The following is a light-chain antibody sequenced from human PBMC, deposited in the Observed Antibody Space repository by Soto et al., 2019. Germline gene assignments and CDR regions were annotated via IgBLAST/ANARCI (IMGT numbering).Light chain of an antibody. CDR1: QSVSSSY. CDR2: CAS. CDR3: QQYGSSPR. V-gene: IGKV3-20*01. J-gene: IGKJ1*01. Sequence: EIVVTQSPGTLSLSPGERATLSCRASQSVSSSYLAWYQQKPGQAPRLLIYCASSRATGIPDRFSGSGSGTDFILTISRLEPEDFAVYYCQQYGSSPRFGQGTKVEIK.